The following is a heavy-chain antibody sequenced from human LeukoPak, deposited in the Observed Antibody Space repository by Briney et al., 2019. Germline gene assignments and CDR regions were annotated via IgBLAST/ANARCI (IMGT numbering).Heavy chain of an antibody. CDR3: ARHSGSYPNWFDP. CDR1: GGSISSSSYY. J-gene: IGHJ5*02. V-gene: IGHV4-39*01. CDR2: IYYSGST. D-gene: IGHD3-10*01. Sequence: PSETLSLTCTVSGGSISSSSYYWGWIRQPPGKGLEWIGSIYYSGSTYYNPSLKSRVTISVDTSKNQFSLKLSSVTAADTAVYYCARHSGSYPNWFDPWGLGTLVTVSS.